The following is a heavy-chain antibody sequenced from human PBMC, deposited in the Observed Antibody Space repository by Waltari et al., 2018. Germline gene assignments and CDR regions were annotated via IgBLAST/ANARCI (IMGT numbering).Heavy chain of an antibody. D-gene: IGHD3-22*01. CDR3: TRPISSGYYSSGAFDI. CDR2: IRSKAYGGTT. J-gene: IGHJ3*02. CDR1: GFTFGDYA. V-gene: IGHV3-49*04. Sequence: GGLVQPGRSLRLSCTASGFTFGDYAMSWVRQAPGKGLEWVGFIRSKAYGGTTEYAASVKGRFTISRDDSKSIAYLQMNSLKTEDTAVYYCTRPISSGYYSSGAFDIWGQGTMVTVSS.